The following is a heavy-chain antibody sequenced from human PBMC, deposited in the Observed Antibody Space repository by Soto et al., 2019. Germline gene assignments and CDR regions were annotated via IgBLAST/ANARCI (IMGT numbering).Heavy chain of an antibody. J-gene: IGHJ3*02. D-gene: IGHD6-13*01. CDR3: ARQQQDFFDI. CDR2: IYYSGTT. Sequence: SETLSLTCTVSGASLSTYYWNWIRQSPGKGLEWIGYIYYSGTTNYNPSLKSRVTISVNTSKNQFSLKLSSVTVADTAVYYCARQQQDFFDIWGQGTMVTVSS. CDR1: GASLSTYY. V-gene: IGHV4-59*08.